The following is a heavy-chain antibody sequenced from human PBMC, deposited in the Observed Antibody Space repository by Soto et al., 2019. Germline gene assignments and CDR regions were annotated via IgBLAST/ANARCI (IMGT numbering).Heavy chain of an antibody. Sequence: QVQLVESGGGVVQPGRSLRLSCAASGFTFSSYGMHWVRQAPGKGLEWVAVISYDGSNKYYADYVKGRFTISRDNSKNTLYLQMSSLRAEDTAVYYCAQEVWSGPMDVWCQGTTVTVSS. J-gene: IGHJ6*02. CDR1: GFTFSSYG. CDR3: AQEVWSGPMDV. D-gene: IGHD3-3*01. V-gene: IGHV3-30*18. CDR2: ISYDGSNK.